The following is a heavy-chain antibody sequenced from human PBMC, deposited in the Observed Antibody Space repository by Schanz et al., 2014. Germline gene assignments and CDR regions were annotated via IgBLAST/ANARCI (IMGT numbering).Heavy chain of an antibody. V-gene: IGHV3-23*01. CDR1: GFTFSSYA. D-gene: IGHD6-19*01. CDR3: AKVRNIHGWDYYGLDV. Sequence: EVQLLESGGGLVQPGGSLRLSCAASGFTFSSYAMSWVRQAPGKGLEWVSAISGSGETTYYADSVKGRFTISRDNSKNTLYLQMNSLRAEDTAIYYCAKVRNIHGWDYYGLDVWGQGTTVTVSS. J-gene: IGHJ6*02. CDR2: ISGSGETT.